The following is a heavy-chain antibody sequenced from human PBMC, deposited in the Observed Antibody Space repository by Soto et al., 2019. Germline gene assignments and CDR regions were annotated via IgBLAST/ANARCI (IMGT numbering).Heavy chain of an antibody. D-gene: IGHD5-18*01. CDR3: ARDLRHSYGYLEVDDY. CDR2: ISYDGSNK. Sequence: QVQLVESGGGMVQPGRSLRLSCAASGFTFSSYAMHWVRQAPGKGLEWVAVISYDGSNKYYADSVKGRFTISRDNSKNTLYLQMNSLRAEDTAVYYCARDLRHSYGYLEVDDYWGQGTLVTVSS. CDR1: GFTFSSYA. V-gene: IGHV3-30-3*01. J-gene: IGHJ4*02.